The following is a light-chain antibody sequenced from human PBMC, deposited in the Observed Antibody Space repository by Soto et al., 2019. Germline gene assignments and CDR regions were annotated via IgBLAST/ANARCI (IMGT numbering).Light chain of an antibody. V-gene: IGKV1-6*02. CDR2: AAS. J-gene: IGKJ1*01. Sequence: AIPMTQSPSSLSASVGDRVTITCRASQGIRNDLGWYQQKPGKAPKLLIYAASSLQTGVPSRFSGSGSDTDFALTINNLQPEDCATYYCLQDYSYPRTFGQGTKVEIK. CDR3: LQDYSYPRT. CDR1: QGIRND.